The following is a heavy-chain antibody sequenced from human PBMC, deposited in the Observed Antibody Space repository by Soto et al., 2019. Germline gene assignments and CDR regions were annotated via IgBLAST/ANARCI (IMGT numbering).Heavy chain of an antibody. CDR1: GDSISSGAYY. V-gene: IGHV4-31*03. CDR3: ARQIAAGSFTYYFDS. CDR2: IYYSGST. D-gene: IGHD6-13*01. Sequence: LSLTCTVSGDSISSGAYYWAWIRQHPVKGLEWIGYIYYSGSTHHNPSLKSRDTISIDTSKNQFSLKLSSVTAADTAVYYCARQIAAGSFTYYFDSWGQGTLVTVSS. J-gene: IGHJ4*02.